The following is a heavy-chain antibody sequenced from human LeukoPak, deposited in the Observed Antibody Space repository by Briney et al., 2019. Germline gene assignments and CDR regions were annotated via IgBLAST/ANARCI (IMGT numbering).Heavy chain of an antibody. Sequence: ASVKVSCTASGYTFTSYDFNWVRQAPGQGLEWMGWISAYDGNTNYAQKLQGRVTMTTDTSTSTAYMELRSLRSDDTAVYYCTRDSGYSYGYGDYFDYWGQGTLVTVSS. CDR3: TRDSGYSYGYGDYFDY. J-gene: IGHJ4*02. CDR2: ISAYDGNT. V-gene: IGHV1-18*01. CDR1: GYTFTSYD. D-gene: IGHD5-18*01.